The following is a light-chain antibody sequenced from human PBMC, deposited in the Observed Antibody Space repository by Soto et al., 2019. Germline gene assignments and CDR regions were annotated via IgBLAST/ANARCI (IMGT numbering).Light chain of an antibody. V-gene: IGKV3-15*01. J-gene: IGKJ4*01. Sequence: IVLTQALGTLSLSPVERATLSCSSSQSVSSSYLAWYQQKPGQAPRLLIYGASTRATGTPARFSGSGSGTEFTLTISSLQSEDFAVYYCQQYIRWPLTFGGGTKVDIK. CDR1: QSVSSSY. CDR3: QQYIRWPLT. CDR2: GAS.